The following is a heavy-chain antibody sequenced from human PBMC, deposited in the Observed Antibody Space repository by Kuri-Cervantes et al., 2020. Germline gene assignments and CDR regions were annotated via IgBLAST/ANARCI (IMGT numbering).Heavy chain of an antibody. CDR1: GGSISSSSYY. V-gene: IGHV4-39*01. J-gene: IGHJ4*02. CDR3: ARLLKGYYYFDY. CDR2: IHYSGST. Sequence: SESLSLTCTVSGGSISSSSYYWGRIRQPPGKGLEWIGSIHYSGSTYNNPSLKSRVTISVDTSKNQFSLKLSSVTAADAAVYYCARLLKGYYYFDYWGQGTLVTVSS. D-gene: IGHD2-15*01.